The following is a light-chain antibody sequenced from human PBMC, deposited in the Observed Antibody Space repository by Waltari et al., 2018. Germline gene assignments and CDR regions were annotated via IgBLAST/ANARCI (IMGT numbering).Light chain of an antibody. CDR1: ASLLFSDGNTY. CDR2: KVS. V-gene: IGKV2-30*01. J-gene: IGKJ2*01. Sequence: VGMTQSPLSLPVTLGQPASISCRSSASLLFSDGNTYLNWFPQRPGQSPRRLIYKVSNRDSGVPDRFSGSGSDTVFTLKISRVEAEDVGVYYCMQGTHWPVYTFGQGTRLETK. CDR3: MQGTHWPVYT.